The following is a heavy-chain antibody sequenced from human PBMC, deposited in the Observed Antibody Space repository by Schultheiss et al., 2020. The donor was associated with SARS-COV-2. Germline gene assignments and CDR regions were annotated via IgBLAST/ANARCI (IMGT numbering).Heavy chain of an antibody. V-gene: IGHV3-30*18. CDR1: GFSFSSYG. J-gene: IGHJ4*02. Sequence: GGSLRLSCAASGFSFSSYGFHWVRQAPGKGLEWVAGIAYDGSHEYYVDSVKGRFTISRDNSKNTLYLEMNSLRAEDTAVYYCAKLGLVGATVDYWGQGTLVTVSS. CDR3: AKLGLVGATVDY. CDR2: IAYDGSHE. D-gene: IGHD1-26*01.